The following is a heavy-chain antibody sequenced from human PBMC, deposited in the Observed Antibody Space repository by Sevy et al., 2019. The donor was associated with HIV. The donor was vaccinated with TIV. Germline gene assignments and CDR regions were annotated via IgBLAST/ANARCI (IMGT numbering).Heavy chain of an antibody. CDR1: GYSFTSYW. Sequence: GESLKISCKGSGYSFTSYWIGWVRQMPGKGLEWMGIIYPGDSDTRYSPSFQGQVTISADKSISTAYLQWSSLKASDTAMYYCATRSKVVVAATFHFDYWGPGTLVTVSS. J-gene: IGHJ4*02. D-gene: IGHD2-15*01. CDR3: ATRSKVVVAATFHFDY. CDR2: IYPGDSDT. V-gene: IGHV5-51*01.